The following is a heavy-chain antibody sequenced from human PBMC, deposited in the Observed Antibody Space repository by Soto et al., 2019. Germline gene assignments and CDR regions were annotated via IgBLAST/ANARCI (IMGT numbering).Heavy chain of an antibody. Sequence: QVQLVESGGGLVKPGGSLRLSCAASGFTFSDYYISWIRQAPGKGREWISYISSSGTTISYAESVEGRFTISRDNAKNSLYLQMNSLRAEDTAVYYCARDGDYYEISGYFLRDALDFWGQGTMVTVSP. J-gene: IGHJ3*01. CDR2: ISSSGTTI. V-gene: IGHV3-11*01. CDR3: ARDGDYYEISGYFLRDALDF. CDR1: GFTFSDYY. D-gene: IGHD3-22*01.